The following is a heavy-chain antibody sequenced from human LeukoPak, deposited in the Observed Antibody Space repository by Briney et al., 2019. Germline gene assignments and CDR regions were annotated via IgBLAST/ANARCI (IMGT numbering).Heavy chain of an antibody. V-gene: IGHV3-23*01. D-gene: IGHD4-17*01. CDR1: GFTFSSYA. CDR2: ISGSGDST. Sequence: GGSLRLSCAASGFTFSSYAMSWVRQAPGKGLEWVSAISGSGDSTYYADSVKGRFTISRDNSKITLYLQMNSLRAEDTAVYYCAKENGDYVREYYFDYWGQGTLVTVSS. CDR3: AKENGDYVREYYFDY. J-gene: IGHJ4*02.